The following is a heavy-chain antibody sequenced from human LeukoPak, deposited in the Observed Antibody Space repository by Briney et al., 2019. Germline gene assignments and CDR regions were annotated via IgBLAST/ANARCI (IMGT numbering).Heavy chain of an antibody. CDR2: ISAYNGNT. Sequence: EASVQVSCKASGYTFTSYGISWVRQAPGQGLEWMGWISAYNGNTNYAQKLQGRVTMTTDTSTSTAYMELRSLRSDDTAVYYCARDVGATSYYYYGMDVWGQGTTVTVSS. D-gene: IGHD1-26*01. J-gene: IGHJ6*02. V-gene: IGHV1-18*01. CDR1: GYTFTSYG. CDR3: ARDVGATSYYYYGMDV.